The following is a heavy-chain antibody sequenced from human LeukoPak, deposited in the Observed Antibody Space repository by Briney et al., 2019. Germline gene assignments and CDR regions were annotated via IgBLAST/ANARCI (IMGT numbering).Heavy chain of an antibody. J-gene: IGHJ5*02. CDR2: IYQSGST. CDR3: ARRAHGWFDP. CDR1: GGSISSGGYY. Sequence: SETLSLTCTVSGGSISSGGYYWSWIRQPPGKGLEWIGYIYQSGSTYYNPSLKSRVTISVDRSKNQFSLKLTSVTAADTAVYYCARRAHGWFDPWGQGTLVTVSS. V-gene: IGHV4-30-2*01.